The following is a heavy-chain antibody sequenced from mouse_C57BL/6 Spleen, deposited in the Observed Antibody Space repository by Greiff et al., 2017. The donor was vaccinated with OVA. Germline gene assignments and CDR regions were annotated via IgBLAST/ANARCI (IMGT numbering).Heavy chain of an antibody. CDR1: GFTFSSYA. CDR3: AREELGLFDY. CDR2: ISDGGSYT. D-gene: IGHD4-1*01. Sequence: EVKLMESGGGLVKPGGSLKLSCAASGFTFSSYAMSWVRQTPEKRLEWVATISDGGSYTYYPDNVKGRFTISRDNAKNNLYLQMSHLKSEDTAMYYCAREELGLFDYWGQGTTLTVSS. J-gene: IGHJ2*01. V-gene: IGHV5-4*01.